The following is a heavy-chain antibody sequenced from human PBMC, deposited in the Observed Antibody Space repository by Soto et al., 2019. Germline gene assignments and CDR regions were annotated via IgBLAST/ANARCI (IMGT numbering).Heavy chain of an antibody. J-gene: IGHJ6*02. CDR2: ISYDGSNK. V-gene: IGHV3-30-3*01. CDR3: AREKYYYDSSGLATTSYLRYYYYGMDV. CDR1: GFTFSSYA. Sequence: VGSLRLSCAASGFTFSSYAMHWVRQAPGKGLEWVAVISYDGSNKYYADSVKGRFTISRDNSKNTLYLQMNSLRAEDTAVYYCAREKYYYDSSGLATTSYLRYYYYGMDVWGQGTTVTVSS. D-gene: IGHD3-22*01.